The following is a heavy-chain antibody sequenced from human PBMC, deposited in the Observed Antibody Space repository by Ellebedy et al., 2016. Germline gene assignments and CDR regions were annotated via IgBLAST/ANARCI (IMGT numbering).Heavy chain of an antibody. Sequence: GGSLRLSXATSGFTIGDYAMGWFRQAPGKGLEWVGFIRSKAYGETTQYAASVKGRFTMSRDDSKSIAYLQMNSLKTEDTAMYYCTRGQRWLEIPDHWGQGTLVTVSS. V-gene: IGHV3-49*03. CDR3: TRGQRWLEIPDH. CDR1: GFTIGDYA. D-gene: IGHD5-24*01. CDR2: IRSKAYGETT. J-gene: IGHJ5*02.